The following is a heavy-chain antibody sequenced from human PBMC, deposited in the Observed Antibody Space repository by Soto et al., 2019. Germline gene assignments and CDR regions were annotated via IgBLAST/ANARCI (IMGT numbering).Heavy chain of an antibody. CDR1: GVSIHNSHSF. V-gene: IGHV4-39*01. D-gene: IGHD2-15*01. Sequence: ETLSLTCSVSGVSIHNSHSFWGWIRQPPGKGLEFIGSVYYSGGANYNPSLKSRVTVSIDTSNNQFSLRVNSVTAADTAVYYCGRVVEGATRHADFDSWGQGILVTVYS. J-gene: IGHJ5*01. CDR2: VYYSGGA. CDR3: GRVVEGATRHADFDS.